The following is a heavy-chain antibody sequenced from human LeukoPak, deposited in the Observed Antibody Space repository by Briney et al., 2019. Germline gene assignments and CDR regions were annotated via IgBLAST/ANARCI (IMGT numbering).Heavy chain of an antibody. V-gene: IGHV3-23*01. CDR3: TSLGATRFDP. Sequence: GGSLRLSCAASGFTFRSYGMSWVRQAAGKGLEWVSTISGSGGSTYYADSVKGRFTISRDNSKNTVYLQMNSLRPEDTAVYYCTSLGATRFDPWGQGTLVTVSS. CDR2: ISGSGGST. CDR1: GFTFRSYG. D-gene: IGHD1-26*01. J-gene: IGHJ5*02.